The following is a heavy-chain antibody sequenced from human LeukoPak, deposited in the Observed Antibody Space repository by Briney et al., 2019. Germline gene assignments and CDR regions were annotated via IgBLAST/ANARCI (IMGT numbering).Heavy chain of an antibody. D-gene: IGHD2-15*01. Sequence: SGPTLVKPTQTLTLTCTFSGFSLRTSGMGVGWIRQPPGKALEWLALIYWDDDKRYSPSLKSRLTITKDTSKNQVVLTMTNMDPVDTATYYCAHSGVVAATPYTFDIWGQGTMVTVSS. V-gene: IGHV2-5*02. CDR3: AHSGVVAATPYTFDI. J-gene: IGHJ3*02. CDR2: IYWDDDK. CDR1: GFSLRTSGMG.